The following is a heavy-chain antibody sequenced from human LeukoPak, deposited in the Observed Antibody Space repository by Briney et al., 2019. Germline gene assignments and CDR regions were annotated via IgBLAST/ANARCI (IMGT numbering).Heavy chain of an antibody. CDR1: GSIFSSAW. CDR3: VRDRVGPDY. V-gene: IGHV3-74*03. Sequence: PGGSLRLSSAASGSIFSSAWMHWVRQAPGTGLVWVSRITDDATTTYADSVQGRFTISRDNAKNILYLQMNSLRAEDTAVYYRVRDRVGPDYWGQGTLVTVSS. CDR2: ITDDATT. J-gene: IGHJ4*02. D-gene: IGHD1-26*01.